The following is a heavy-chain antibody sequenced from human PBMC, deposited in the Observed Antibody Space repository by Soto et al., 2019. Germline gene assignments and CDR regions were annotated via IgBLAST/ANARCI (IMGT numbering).Heavy chain of an antibody. CDR1: GFTFSSYA. J-gene: IGHJ5*02. D-gene: IGHD2-2*01. CDR2: ISGSGGST. Sequence: EVQLLESGGGLVQPGGSLRLSCAASGFTFSSYAMSWVRQAPGKGLEWVSAISGSGGSTYYADSVKGRFTISRDNSKNTLYLKMNSLRAEDTAVYYCAKPPSNLVVGGDWFDPWGQGTLVTVFS. V-gene: IGHV3-23*01. CDR3: AKPPSNLVVGGDWFDP.